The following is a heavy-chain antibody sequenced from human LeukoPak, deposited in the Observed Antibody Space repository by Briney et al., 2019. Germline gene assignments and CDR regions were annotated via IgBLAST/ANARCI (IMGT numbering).Heavy chain of an antibody. CDR1: GGSISSDY. Sequence: PSETLSLTCIVSGGSISSDYWNWIRQPPGKGLEWIGYMYYSGSTNYNPSLKSRVTISVDTSKIQFSLKLGSVTAADTAVYYCARGVSASTVYYFDYWGQGTLVTVSS. J-gene: IGHJ4*02. CDR3: ARGVSASTVYYFDY. D-gene: IGHD4-17*01. V-gene: IGHV4-59*01. CDR2: MYYSGST.